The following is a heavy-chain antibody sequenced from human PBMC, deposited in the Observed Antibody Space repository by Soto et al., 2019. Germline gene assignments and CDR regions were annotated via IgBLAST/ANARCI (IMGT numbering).Heavy chain of an antibody. CDR3: ARGITIFGVVIRYYYYYLDV. D-gene: IGHD3-3*01. J-gene: IGHJ6*03. CDR1: GGSISSSSYY. Sequence: ETLSLTCTVSGGSISSSSYYWGWIRQPPGKGLEWIGSIYYSGSTYYNPSLKSRVTISVDTSKNQFSLKLSSVTAADTAVYYCARGITIFGVVIRYYYYYLDVWGKGTTVTVSS. CDR2: IYYSGST. V-gene: IGHV4-39*07.